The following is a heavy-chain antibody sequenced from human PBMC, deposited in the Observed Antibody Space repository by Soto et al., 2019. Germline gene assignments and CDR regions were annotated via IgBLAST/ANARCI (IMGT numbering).Heavy chain of an antibody. J-gene: IGHJ4*02. Sequence: SVKVSCKASGGTFSSYAISWVRQAPGQGLEWMGGIIPIFGTANYAQKLQGRVTITADESTSTAYMELSSLRSEDTVVYYCARDRRNNTAMILDYWGQGTLVTVSS. CDR2: IIPIFGTA. CDR1: GGTFSSYA. V-gene: IGHV1-69*13. CDR3: ARDRRNNTAMILDY. D-gene: IGHD5-18*01.